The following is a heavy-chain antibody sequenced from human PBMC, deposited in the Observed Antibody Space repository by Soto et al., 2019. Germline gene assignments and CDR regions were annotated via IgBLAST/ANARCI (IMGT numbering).Heavy chain of an antibody. D-gene: IGHD2-15*01. Sequence: ASVKVSCKASGYTFTSYAMNWVRQAPGQGLEWMGWINTNTGNPTYAQGFTGRFVFSLDTSVSTAYLQICSLKAEDTAVYYCARDIPYCSGGSCYADYYYGMDVWGQGTTVTVSS. CDR2: INTNTGNP. CDR1: GYTFTSYA. J-gene: IGHJ6*02. CDR3: ARDIPYCSGGSCYADYYYGMDV. V-gene: IGHV7-4-1*01.